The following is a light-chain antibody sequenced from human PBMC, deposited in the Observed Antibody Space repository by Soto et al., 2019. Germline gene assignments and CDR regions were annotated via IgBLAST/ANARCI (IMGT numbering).Light chain of an antibody. CDR2: DAS. J-gene: IGKJ1*01. CDR3: QQRSNWPLT. CDR1: QSVSNS. V-gene: IGKV3-11*01. Sequence: EIVLTQSPATLSLSPGERATLSCRASQSVSNSFAWYQQKPGQAPRLLIYDASNKATGIPARFSGSGSGTDFTLTISSLEPEDFAVYYCQQRSNWPLTCGQGTKVEIK.